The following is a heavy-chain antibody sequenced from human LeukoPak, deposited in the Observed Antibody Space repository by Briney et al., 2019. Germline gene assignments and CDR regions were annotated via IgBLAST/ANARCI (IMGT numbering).Heavy chain of an antibody. CDR3: ARKYSRSYSPPDY. Sequence: GGSLRLSCAASGFTFSSYWMSWVRQAPGKGLEWVANIKQDGSAKFYVDSVKGRFTISRDNAKNSLYLQMNSLRAEDTAVYYCARKYSRSYSPPDYWGQGTLVTVSS. V-gene: IGHV3-7*01. D-gene: IGHD1-26*01. CDR1: GFTFSSYW. CDR2: IKQDGSAK. J-gene: IGHJ4*02.